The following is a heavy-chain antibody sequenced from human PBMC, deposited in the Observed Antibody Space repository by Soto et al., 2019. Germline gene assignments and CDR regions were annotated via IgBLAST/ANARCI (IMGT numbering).Heavy chain of an antibody. CDR3: PKGLIAAAAAPCRY. Sequence: QVQLVESGGGVVQPGRSLRLSCAASGFTFSSYGMHWVRQAPGKGLEWVAVISYDGSNKYYADSVKGRFTISRENSKNPLCLHMNNLGVADTAVYYCPKGLIAAAAAPCRYWGQGTLVTVSS. J-gene: IGHJ4*02. CDR1: GFTFSSYG. D-gene: IGHD6-13*01. V-gene: IGHV3-30*18. CDR2: ISYDGSNK.